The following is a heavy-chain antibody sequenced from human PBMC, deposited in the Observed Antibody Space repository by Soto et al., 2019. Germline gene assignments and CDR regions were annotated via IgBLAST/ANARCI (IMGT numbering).Heavy chain of an antibody. CDR1: GGSLSSYY. D-gene: IGHD1-1*01. V-gene: IGHV4-59*08. J-gene: IGHJ3*02. Sequence: SDTLSLTCTVSGGSLSSYYWSWIRQTPGKGLEWIGYIYYSGTTNYNPSLESRVTMSVDASKNQISLRLTSVTAADTAMFYCARQPPGTAAFDIWGQGTMVTLSS. CDR3: ARQPPGTAAFDI. CDR2: IYYSGTT.